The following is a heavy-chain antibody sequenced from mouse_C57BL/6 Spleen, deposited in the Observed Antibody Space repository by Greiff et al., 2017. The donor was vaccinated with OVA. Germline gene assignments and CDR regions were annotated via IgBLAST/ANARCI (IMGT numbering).Heavy chain of an antibody. CDR1: GYAFSSSW. J-gene: IGHJ2*01. Sequence: QVQLQQSGPELVKPGASVKISYKASGYAFSSSWMNWVKQRPGKGLEWIGRIYPGDGDTNYNGKFKGKATLTADKSSSTAYMQLSSLTSEDSAVYFCARRYYDYFDYWGQGTTLTVSS. V-gene: IGHV1-82*01. CDR3: ARRYYDYFDY. CDR2: IYPGDGDT. D-gene: IGHD1-1*01.